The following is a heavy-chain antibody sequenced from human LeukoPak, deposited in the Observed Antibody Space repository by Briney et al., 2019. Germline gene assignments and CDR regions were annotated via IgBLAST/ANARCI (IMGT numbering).Heavy chain of an antibody. D-gene: IGHD3-10*01. Sequence: QTGGTLRLSCAASGFTFSNAWMSWVRQAPGKGLEWVAVLWFDGSNKYYADSLKGRFTISRDNSKNRLYLEMNSLRAEDTAVYYCARDRSLKGGYGMDVWGQGTTVTVSS. CDR2: LWFDGSNK. J-gene: IGHJ6*02. CDR1: GFTFSNAW. CDR3: ARDRSLKGGYGMDV. V-gene: IGHV3-33*08.